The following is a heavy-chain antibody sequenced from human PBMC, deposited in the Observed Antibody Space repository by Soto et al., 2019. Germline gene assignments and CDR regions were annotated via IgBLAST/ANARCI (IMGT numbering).Heavy chain of an antibody. J-gene: IGHJ5*02. CDR1: GYSFTTDC. V-gene: IGHV5-51*01. D-gene: IGHD5-18*01. CDR2: IYPGDSDT. Sequence: GESLKISCKGSGYSFTTDCLGCVRRMPGKGPEWMGIIYPGDSDTRYSPSFQGRVTISADKSISTAYLQWSSLKASDTAMYYCSRFPSYRRDLHSFPARRSFD. CDR3: SRFPSYRRDLHSFPARRSFD.